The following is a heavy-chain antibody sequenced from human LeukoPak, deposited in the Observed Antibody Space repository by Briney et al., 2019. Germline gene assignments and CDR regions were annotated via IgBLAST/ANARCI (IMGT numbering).Heavy chain of an antibody. J-gene: IGHJ4*02. V-gene: IGHV3-30-3*01. D-gene: IGHD3-10*01. CDR2: ISYDGSNK. CDR1: GFTFSSYA. Sequence: GRSLRLSCAASGFTFSSYAMHWVRQAPGKGLEWVAVISYDGSNKYYADSVKGRFTISRDNSKNTLYLQMNSLRAEDTAVYYCARDVRTGNGYVPDYWGQGTLVTVSS. CDR3: ARDVRTGNGYVPDY.